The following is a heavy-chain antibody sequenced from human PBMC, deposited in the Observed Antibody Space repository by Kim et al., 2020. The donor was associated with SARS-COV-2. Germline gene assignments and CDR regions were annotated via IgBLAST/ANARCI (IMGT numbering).Heavy chain of an antibody. CDR2: ISYDGSNK. D-gene: IGHD5-18*01. V-gene: IGHV3-30*04. CDR3: ARDYSYGFDY. Sequence: GGSLRLSCAASGFTFSSYAMHWVRQAPGKGLEWVAVISYDGSNKYYADSVKGRFTISRDNSKNTLYLQMNSLRAEDTAVYYCARDYSYGFDYWGQGTLVT. CDR1: GFTFSSYA. J-gene: IGHJ4*02.